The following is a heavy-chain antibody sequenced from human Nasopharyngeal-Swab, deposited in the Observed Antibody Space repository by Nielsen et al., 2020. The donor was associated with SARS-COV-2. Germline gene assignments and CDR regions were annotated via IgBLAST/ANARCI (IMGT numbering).Heavy chain of an antibody. D-gene: IGHD6-19*01. Sequence: SETLSLTCTVPGGSISSHYWSWIRQPPGKGLEWIGYIYYSGSTNYNPSLKSRVTMSVDTSKSQFSLKLSSVTAADTAVYYCAIAVAGTGQYDYWGQGTLVTVSS. J-gene: IGHJ4*02. CDR3: AIAVAGTGQYDY. CDR2: IYYSGST. CDR1: GGSISSHY. V-gene: IGHV4-59*11.